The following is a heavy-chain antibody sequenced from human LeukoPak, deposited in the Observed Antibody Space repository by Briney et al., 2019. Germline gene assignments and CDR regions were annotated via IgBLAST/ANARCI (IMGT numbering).Heavy chain of an antibody. CDR3: ARAGNYYGSGSYYGGNWFDP. V-gene: IGHV1-69*04. CDR2: IIPILGIA. Sequence: GASVKVSCKASGGTFSSYAISWVRQAPGQGLEWMGRIIPILGIANYAQKFQGRVTITADKSTSTAYMELSSLRSEDTAVYYCARAGNYYGSGSYYGGNWFDPWGQGTLVTVSS. CDR1: GGTFSSYA. D-gene: IGHD3-10*01. J-gene: IGHJ5*02.